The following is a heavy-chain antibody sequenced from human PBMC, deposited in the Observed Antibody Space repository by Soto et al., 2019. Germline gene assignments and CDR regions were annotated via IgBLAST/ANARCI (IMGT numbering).Heavy chain of an antibody. Sequence: GASVKVSCKASGYTFTGYYMHWVRQAPGQGLEWMGWINLNSGGTNYAQKFQGRVTMTRDTSISTAYMELSRLRSDDTAVYYCARDRLGDYDILTGYFPYNWFDPWGQGTLVTV. D-gene: IGHD3-9*01. J-gene: IGHJ5*02. CDR3: ARDRLGDYDILTGYFPYNWFDP. CDR2: INLNSGGT. V-gene: IGHV1-2*02. CDR1: GYTFTGYY.